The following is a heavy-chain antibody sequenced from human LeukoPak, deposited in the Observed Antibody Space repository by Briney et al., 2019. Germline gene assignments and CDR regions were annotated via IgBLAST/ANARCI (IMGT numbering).Heavy chain of an antibody. CDR3: ARDQGHYYGSGSYGWFDP. CDR1: GFTFSSYA. V-gene: IGHV3-30-3*01. J-gene: IGHJ5*02. Sequence: GGPLRLSCAASGFTFSSYAMHWVRQAPGKGLAWVAVISYDGSNKYYADSVKGRFTISRDNSKNTLYLQMNSLRAEDTAVYYCARDQGHYYGSGSYGWFDPWGQGTLVTVSS. CDR2: ISYDGSNK. D-gene: IGHD3-10*01.